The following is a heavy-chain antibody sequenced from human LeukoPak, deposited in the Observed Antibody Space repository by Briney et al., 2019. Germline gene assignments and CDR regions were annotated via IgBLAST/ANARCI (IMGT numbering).Heavy chain of an antibody. CDR1: GYSFTSYR. Sequence: GESLKISCKGSGYSFTSYRIGWVRQMPGKGLEWMVIIYPGDSDTRYSPSFQGQVTISADKSISTAYLQWSSLKASDTAMYYCARQGWDIVVVPAATPENHFDYWGQGTLVTVSS. CDR3: ARQGWDIVVVPAATPENHFDY. V-gene: IGHV5-51*01. D-gene: IGHD2-2*01. J-gene: IGHJ4*02. CDR2: IYPGDSDT.